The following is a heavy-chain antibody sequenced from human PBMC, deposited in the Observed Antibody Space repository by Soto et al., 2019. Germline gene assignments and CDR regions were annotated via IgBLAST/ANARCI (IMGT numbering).Heavy chain of an antibody. CDR2: IYHSGST. CDR3: ARPARCCGDVDY. J-gene: IGHJ4*02. Sequence: SETLSLTCAVSGGSISSSNWWSWVRQPPGKGLEWIGEIYHSGSTNYNPSLKSRVTISVDTSKNQFSLKLSSVTAADTAVYYCARPARCCGDVDYWGQGTLVTVSS. D-gene: IGHD4-17*01. V-gene: IGHV4-4*02. CDR1: GGSISSSNW.